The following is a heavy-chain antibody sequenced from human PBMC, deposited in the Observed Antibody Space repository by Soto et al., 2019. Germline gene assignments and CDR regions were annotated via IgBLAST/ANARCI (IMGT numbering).Heavy chain of an antibody. Sequence: PGGSLRLSCAASGFTFSSYAMSWVRQAPGKGLEWVSAISGSGGSTYYADSVKGRFTISRDNSKNTLYLQMNSLRAEDTAVYYCAKDRGLYYYYYGMDVRGQGTTVTVSS. CDR3: AKDRGLYYYYYGMDV. CDR2: ISGSGGST. J-gene: IGHJ6*02. V-gene: IGHV3-23*01. CDR1: GFTFSSYA.